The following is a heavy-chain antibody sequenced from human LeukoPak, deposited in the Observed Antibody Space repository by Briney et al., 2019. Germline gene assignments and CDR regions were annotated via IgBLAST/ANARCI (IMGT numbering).Heavy chain of an antibody. CDR3: ARVGMGSGWYGLTSYYYMDV. CDR1: GYTFTSYY. CDR2: INPSGGST. D-gene: IGHD6-19*01. V-gene: IGHV1-46*01. J-gene: IGHJ6*03. Sequence: ASVKVSCKASGYTFTSYYMHWVRQAPGQGLEWMGIINPSGGSTSYAQKFQGRVTMTRDMSTSTVYMELNSLRAEDTAVYYCARVGMGSGWYGLTSYYYMDVWGKGTTVTISS.